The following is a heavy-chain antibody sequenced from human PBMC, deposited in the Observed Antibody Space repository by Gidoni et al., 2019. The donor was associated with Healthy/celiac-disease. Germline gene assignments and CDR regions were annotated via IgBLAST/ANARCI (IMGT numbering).Heavy chain of an antibody. CDR3: AREPYSSSWLDYYYYGMDV. CDR2: IWYDGSNK. V-gene: IGHV3-33*01. D-gene: IGHD6-13*01. CDR1: GFTFSSYG. Sequence: QVQLVESGGGVVQPGRSLRLPCAASGFTFSSYGRHWVRQAPGKGLEWVAVIWYDGSNKYYADSVKGRFTISRDNSKNTLYLQMNSLRAEDTAVYYCAREPYSSSWLDYYYYGMDVWGQGTTVTVSS. J-gene: IGHJ6*02.